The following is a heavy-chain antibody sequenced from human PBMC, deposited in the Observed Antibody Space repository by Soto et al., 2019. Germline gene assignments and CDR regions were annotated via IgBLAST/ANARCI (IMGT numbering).Heavy chain of an antibody. Sequence: QVQLQESGPGLVKPSQTLSLTCTVSGGSISSADYYWNWIRQPPGKGLEWIGYIYYSGSTYYNPSLKSRFTISLDTSQTQFSLKLSSVTAADTAVYYCVGSGYYRNWFDPWGQGTLVTVSS. CDR1: GGSISSADYY. D-gene: IGHD3-3*01. V-gene: IGHV4-30-4*01. CDR2: IYYSGST. CDR3: VGSGYYRNWFDP. J-gene: IGHJ5*02.